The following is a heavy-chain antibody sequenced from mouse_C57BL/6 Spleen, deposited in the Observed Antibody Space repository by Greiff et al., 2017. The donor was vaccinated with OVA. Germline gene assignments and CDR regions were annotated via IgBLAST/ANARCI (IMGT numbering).Heavy chain of an antibody. Sequence: QVQLQQSGAELVKPGASVKMSCKASGYTFTSYWITWVKQRPGQGLEWIGDNYPGSGSTNYNEKFKSKATLTVDTSSSTAYMQLSSLTSEDSAVYYCARDRYYGSSSMDYWGQGTSVTVSS. V-gene: IGHV1-55*01. CDR2: NYPGSGST. CDR1: GYTFTSYW. CDR3: ARDRYYGSSSMDY. J-gene: IGHJ4*01. D-gene: IGHD1-1*01.